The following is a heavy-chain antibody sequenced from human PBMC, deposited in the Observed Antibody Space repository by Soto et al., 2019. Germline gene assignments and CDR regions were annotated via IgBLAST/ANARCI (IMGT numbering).Heavy chain of an antibody. V-gene: IGHV4-34*01. Sequence: SETLSLTCAVYGGSFSGYYWSWIRQPPGKGLEWIGEINHSGSTNYNPSLKSRVTISVDTSKNQFSLKLSSVTAADTAVYYCASITGTTLTVDIWGQGTMVTVSS. CDR1: GGSFSGYY. D-gene: IGHD1-7*01. CDR3: ASITGTTLTVDI. CDR2: INHSGST. J-gene: IGHJ3*02.